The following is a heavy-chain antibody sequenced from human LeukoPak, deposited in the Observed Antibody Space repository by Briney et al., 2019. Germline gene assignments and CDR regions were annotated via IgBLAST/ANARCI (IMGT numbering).Heavy chain of an antibody. CDR1: GGSISSYY. J-gene: IGHJ6*02. Sequence: SETLSLTCTVSGGSISSYYWSWIRQPPGKGLEWIGYIYTSGSTNYNPSLKSRVTISVDTSKNQFSLKLSSVTAADTAVYYCARDHGIAAAGSIYYYYYGIDVWGQGTTVTVSS. CDR3: ARDHGIAAAGSIYYYYYGIDV. D-gene: IGHD6-13*01. CDR2: IYTSGST. V-gene: IGHV4-4*09.